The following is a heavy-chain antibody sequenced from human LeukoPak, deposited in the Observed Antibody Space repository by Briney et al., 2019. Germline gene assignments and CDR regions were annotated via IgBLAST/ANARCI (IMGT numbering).Heavy chain of an antibody. CDR2: INPSGGST. V-gene: IGHV1-46*01. CDR1: GYTFTGYY. J-gene: IGHJ5*02. D-gene: IGHD2-15*01. CDR3: AREQLGYCSGGSCVAPFDP. Sequence: ASVKVSCKASGYTFTGYYMHWVRQAPGQGLEWMGIINPSGGSTSYAQKFQGRVTMTRDMSTSTVYMELSRLRSDDTAVYYCAREQLGYCSGGSCVAPFDPWGQGTLVTVSS.